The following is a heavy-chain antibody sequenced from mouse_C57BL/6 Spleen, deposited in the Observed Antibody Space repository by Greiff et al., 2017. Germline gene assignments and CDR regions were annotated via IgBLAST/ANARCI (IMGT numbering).Heavy chain of an antibody. CDR1: GYTFTSYW. V-gene: IGHV1-72*01. CDR3: ARAYDCGRTGHFDG. CDR2: IDPNSGGT. D-gene: IGHD2-4*01. Sequence: QVQLQQPGAELVKPGASVKLSCKASGYTFTSYWMHWVKQRPGRGLEWIGRIDPNSGGTKYNEKFKSKATLTVDKSSSTAYMQLSSLTSEASAVYYCARAYDCGRTGHFDGWGTGTTVTVSS. J-gene: IGHJ1*03.